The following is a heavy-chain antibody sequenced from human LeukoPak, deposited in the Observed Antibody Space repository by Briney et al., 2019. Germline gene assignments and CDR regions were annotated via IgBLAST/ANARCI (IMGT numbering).Heavy chain of an antibody. CDR1: GFTFSIHW. J-gene: IGHJ4*02. Sequence: GGSLRLSCAASGFTFSIHWMHWVRQAPGKGLVWVSRMNTDGTNTAYADSVKGRFTISRDSARNTLYLQMNSLRAEDTAVYYCARVRWLQLSYYFDYWGQGTLVTVSS. V-gene: IGHV3-74*01. CDR3: ARVRWLQLSYYFDY. CDR2: MNTDGTNT. D-gene: IGHD5-24*01.